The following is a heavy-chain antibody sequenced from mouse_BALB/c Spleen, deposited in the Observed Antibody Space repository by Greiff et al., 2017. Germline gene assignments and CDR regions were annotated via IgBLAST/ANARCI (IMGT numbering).Heavy chain of an antibody. Sequence: VQLQQSGAELVRSGASVKLSCTASGFNIKDYYMHWVKQRPEQGLEWIGWIDPENGDTEYAPKFQGKATMTADTSSNTAYLQLSSLTSEDTAVYYCNAPVRSGFAYWGQGTLVTVSA. CDR1: GFNIKDYY. V-gene: IGHV14-4*02. CDR2: IDPENGDT. J-gene: IGHJ3*01. D-gene: IGHD2-14*01. CDR3: NAPVRSGFAY.